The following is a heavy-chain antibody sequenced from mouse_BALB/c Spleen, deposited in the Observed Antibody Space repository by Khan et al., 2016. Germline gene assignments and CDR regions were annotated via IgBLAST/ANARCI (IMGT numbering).Heavy chain of an antibody. CDR1: GFNIKDTY. CDR2: IDPANGNT. J-gene: IGHJ4*01. Sequence: VQLQQPGAELVKPGASVKLSCTASGFNIKDTYMHWVKQRPEQGLEWIGRIDPANGNTKYDPKFQGKATITADTSSNTAYLQLSSLTSEDTAVDYCARGDPYYAMDYWGQGTSVTVSS. V-gene: IGHV14-3*02. CDR3: ARGDPYYAMDY. D-gene: IGHD3-3*01.